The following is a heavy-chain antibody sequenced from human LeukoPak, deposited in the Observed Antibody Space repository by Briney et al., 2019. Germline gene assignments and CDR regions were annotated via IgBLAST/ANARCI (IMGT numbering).Heavy chain of an antibody. CDR2: IYYSGST. CDR3: ACHSSSWEIHY. V-gene: IGHV4-59*03. Sequence: SETLSLTCTVSGGSISTYDWSWIRQPPGKGLEWIGYIYYSGSTNYNPSLKSRVTISVDTFTNQFSLKLSSVTAADTAVYYCACHSSSWEIHYGGQGTLVTVSS. J-gene: IGHJ4*02. D-gene: IGHD6-13*01. CDR1: GGSISTYD.